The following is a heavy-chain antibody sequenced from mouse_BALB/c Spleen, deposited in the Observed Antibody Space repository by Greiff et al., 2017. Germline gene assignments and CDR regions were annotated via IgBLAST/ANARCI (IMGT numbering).Heavy chain of an antibody. J-gene: IGHJ4*01. Sequence: EVQLVESGPDLVKPSQSLSLTCTVTGYSITSGYSWHWIRQFPGNKLEWMGYIHYSGSTNYNPSLKSRISITRDTSKNQFFLHLNSVTTEDTATYYCASLRDDAMDYWGQGTSVTVSS. CDR3: ASLRDDAMDY. CDR1: GYSITSGYS. V-gene: IGHV3-1*02. CDR2: IHYSGST. D-gene: IGHD3-3*01.